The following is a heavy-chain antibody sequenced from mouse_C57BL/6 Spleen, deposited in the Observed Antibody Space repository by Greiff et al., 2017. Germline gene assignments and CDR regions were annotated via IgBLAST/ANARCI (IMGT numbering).Heavy chain of an antibody. D-gene: IGHD2-3*01. J-gene: IGHJ1*03. Sequence: EVQVVESGGGLVKPGGSLKLSCAASGFTFSDYGMHWVRQAPEKGLEWVAYISSGSSTIYYADTVKGRFTISRDNAKNTLFLQMTSLRSEDTAMYYCARVYDYGYFDVWGTGTTVTVSS. CDR1: GFTFSDYG. V-gene: IGHV5-17*01. CDR2: ISSGSSTI. CDR3: ARVYDYGYFDV.